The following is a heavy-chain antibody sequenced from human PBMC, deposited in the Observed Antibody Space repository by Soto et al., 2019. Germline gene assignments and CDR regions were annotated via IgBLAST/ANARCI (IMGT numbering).Heavy chain of an antibody. CDR3: ARDRSIAAAGFDY. CDR1: GGSISSSSYY. D-gene: IGHD6-13*01. Sequence: SETLSLTCTVSGGSISSSSYYWGWIRQPPGKGLEWIGSIYYSGSTYYNPSLKSRVTISVDKSKNQFSLNLSSVTAADTAVYYCARDRSIAAAGFDYWGQGTLVTVSS. J-gene: IGHJ4*02. CDR2: IYYSGST. V-gene: IGHV4-39*07.